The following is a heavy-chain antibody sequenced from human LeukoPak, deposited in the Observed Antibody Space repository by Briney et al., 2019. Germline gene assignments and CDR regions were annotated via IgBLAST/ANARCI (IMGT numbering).Heavy chain of an antibody. D-gene: IGHD1-26*01. Sequence: ASVKVSCKASGYNIFSYGISWVRQAPGQGLEWMGWISTYNGHADYAQNLQGRVTVATDTSTSTAYMELRSLRSDDTAVYYCARGDVVGATIVSFDYWGQGTLVTVSS. J-gene: IGHJ4*02. CDR3: ARGDVVGATIVSFDY. V-gene: IGHV1-18*01. CDR2: ISTYNGHA. CDR1: GYNIFSYG.